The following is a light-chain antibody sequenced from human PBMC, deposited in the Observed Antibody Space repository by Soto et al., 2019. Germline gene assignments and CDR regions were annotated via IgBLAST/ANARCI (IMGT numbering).Light chain of an antibody. J-gene: IGLJ1*01. Sequence: QSVLTQPPSASGTPGQTVTISCYGSTSNIGTNTVNWFQHLPGMAPKLLIYTNDQRPSGVPDRFSGSRSGTSASLAISGLQSEDEADYYCATWDDSVYVFRTGTKLTVL. V-gene: IGLV1-44*01. CDR2: TND. CDR3: ATWDDSVYV. CDR1: TSNIGTNT.